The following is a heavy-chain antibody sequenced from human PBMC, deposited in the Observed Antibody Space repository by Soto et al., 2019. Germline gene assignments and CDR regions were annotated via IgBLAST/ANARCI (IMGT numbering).Heavy chain of an antibody. J-gene: IGHJ6*02. V-gene: IGHV3-23*01. CDR2: ISGSGGST. CDR1: GFTFSSYA. Sequence: PGGSLRLSCAASGFTFSSYAMGWVRQAPGKGLEWVSAISGSGGSTYYADSVKGRFTISRDNSKNTLYLQMNSLRAEDTAVYYCAKTSSTLYYYYGMDVWGQGTTVTVSS. CDR3: AKTSSTLYYYYGMDV. D-gene: IGHD2-2*01.